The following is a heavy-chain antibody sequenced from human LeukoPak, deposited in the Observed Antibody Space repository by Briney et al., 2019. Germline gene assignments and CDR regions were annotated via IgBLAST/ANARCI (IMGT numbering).Heavy chain of an antibody. Sequence: GGTLRLSCAASGFTFSNFAMSWVRQAPGKGLEWVSGITDSGGSTYYADSVKGRFTISRDNSKNTLYLQMNSLRAEDTAVYYCARDSSGYFHWFDPWGQGTLVTVSS. J-gene: IGHJ5*02. V-gene: IGHV3-23*01. D-gene: IGHD3-22*01. CDR1: GFTFSNFA. CDR2: ITDSGGST. CDR3: ARDSSGYFHWFDP.